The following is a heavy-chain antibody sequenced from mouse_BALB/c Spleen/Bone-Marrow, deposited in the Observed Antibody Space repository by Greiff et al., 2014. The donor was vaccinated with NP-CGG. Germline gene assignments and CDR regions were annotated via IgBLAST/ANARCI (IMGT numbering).Heavy chain of an antibody. D-gene: IGHD2-10*02. Sequence: EVQLQQSGPEPVKPGASVKMSCKASGYTFTSYVMHWVKQKPGQGLEWIGYIHPYNDGTKYNERFKGKATLTSDKSPSTAYMELSSLTSEDSAVYYCARTILGYYFDYWGQGTTLTVSS. CDR3: ARTILGYYFDY. V-gene: IGHV1-14*01. CDR1: GYTFTSYV. J-gene: IGHJ2*01. CDR2: IHPYNDGT.